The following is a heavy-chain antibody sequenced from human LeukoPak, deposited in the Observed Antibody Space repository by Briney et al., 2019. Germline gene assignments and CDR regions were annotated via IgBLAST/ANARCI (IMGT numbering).Heavy chain of an antibody. V-gene: IGHV4-34*12. CDR1: GGSFSDYY. J-gene: IGHJ3*02. CDR2: IFYSGST. D-gene: IGHD3-10*01. CDR3: AKSNGYGLIDI. Sequence: PSETLSLTCAVYGGSFSDYYWGWLRQPPGKGLEWIGNIFYSGSTYYGPSLKSRLTISLDTSRNQFSLKLNSVTAADTAVYYCAKSNGYGLIDIWGQGTMVTVSS.